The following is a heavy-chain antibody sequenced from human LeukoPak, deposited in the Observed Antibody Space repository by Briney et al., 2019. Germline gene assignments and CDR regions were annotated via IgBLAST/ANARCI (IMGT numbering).Heavy chain of an antibody. J-gene: IGHJ4*02. CDR1: EFTFRSYA. CDR2: ISSSTTNT. D-gene: IGHD6-19*01. CDR3: AKPSSGYGSFDS. Sequence: GGSLRLSCPASEFTFRSYAMSWVRQAPGKRLEWVSSISSSTTNTYYADSVKGRFTISRDNSKNTLYLQMNSLKAEDTAVYYCAKPSSGYGSFDSWGQGTLVTVCS. V-gene: IGHV3-23*01.